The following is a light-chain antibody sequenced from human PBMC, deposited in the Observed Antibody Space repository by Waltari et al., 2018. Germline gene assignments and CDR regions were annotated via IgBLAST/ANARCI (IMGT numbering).Light chain of an antibody. Sequence: LTQPPSAAGTPGQRVTISCSGSSSNIGTHHVYWYQQFPGRAPRLLIYDDNQRPSGVPSRFSVSKSGTSASLVISGLRSDDEANYYCAAWDDSPSGYVFGTGTEVTVL. J-gene: IGLJ1*01. CDR2: DDN. CDR3: AAWDDSPSGYV. CDR1: SSNIGTHH. V-gene: IGLV1-47*01.